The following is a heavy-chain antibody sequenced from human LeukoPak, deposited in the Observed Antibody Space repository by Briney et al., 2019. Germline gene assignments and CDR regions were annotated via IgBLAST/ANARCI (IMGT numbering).Heavy chain of an antibody. CDR1: GYTFTSYG. D-gene: IGHD3-10*01. V-gene: IGHV1-18*01. Sequence: AASVKVSCKASGYTFTSYGISWVRQAPGQGLEWMGWISAYNGNTNYAQKLQGRVTMTTDTSTSTAYMELRSLRSDDTAVYYCARIIDGSGSYYLDKTYYFDYWGQGTLVTVSS. CDR3: ARIIDGSGSYYLDKTYYFDY. CDR2: ISAYNGNT. J-gene: IGHJ4*02.